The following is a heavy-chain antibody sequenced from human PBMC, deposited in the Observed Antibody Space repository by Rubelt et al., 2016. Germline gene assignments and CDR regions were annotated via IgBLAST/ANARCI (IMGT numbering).Heavy chain of an antibody. J-gene: IGHJ4*02. D-gene: IGHD2-15*01. CDR2: IKSKSDGGTA. V-gene: IGHV3-15*01. Sequence: EVQLLESGGGLVQPGGSLRLSCAASGFTFSSYAMSWVRQAPGKGLEWVGRIKSKSDGGTADYVAPVKGRFIISRDDSKSMVYLQMNSLKTEDTAVDYCSTEGYCSGGSCYSDGYYFDYWGQGTVATVSS. CDR1: GFTFSSYA. CDR3: STEGYCSGGSCYSDGYYFDY.